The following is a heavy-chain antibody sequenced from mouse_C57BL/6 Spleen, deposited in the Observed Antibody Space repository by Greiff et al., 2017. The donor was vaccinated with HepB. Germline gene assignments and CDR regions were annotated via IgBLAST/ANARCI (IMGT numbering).Heavy chain of an antibody. J-gene: IGHJ2*01. Sequence: EVKLVESEGGLVQPGSSMKLSCTASGFTFSDYYMAWVRQVPEKGLEWVANINYDGSSTYYLDSLKSRFIISRDNAKNILYLQMSSLKSEDTATYYCARVYYYGFYYFDYWGQGTTLTVSS. D-gene: IGHD1-1*01. CDR3: ARVYYYGFYYFDY. CDR1: GFTFSDYY. V-gene: IGHV5-16*01. CDR2: INYDGSST.